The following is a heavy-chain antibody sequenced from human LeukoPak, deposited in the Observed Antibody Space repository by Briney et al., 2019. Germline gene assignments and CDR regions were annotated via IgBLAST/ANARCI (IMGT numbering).Heavy chain of an antibody. CDR2: INPDSGGT. V-gene: IGHV1-2*06. CDR1: GYTLTGYY. J-gene: IGHJ6*03. CDR3: ATDGSGYDSNYYYMDV. Sequence: ASVKVSCKASGYTLTGYYMHWVRQAPGQGLEWMGRINPDSGGTNYAQKFQGRVTMTRDTSINTAYMELSSLRSEDTAVYYCATDGSGYDSNYYYMDVWGKGTTVTVSS. D-gene: IGHD5-12*01.